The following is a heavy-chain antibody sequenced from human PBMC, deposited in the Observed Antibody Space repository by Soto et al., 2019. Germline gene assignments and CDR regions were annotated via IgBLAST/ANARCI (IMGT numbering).Heavy chain of an antibody. J-gene: IGHJ5*02. CDR2: ISGSGGST. D-gene: IGHD1-26*01. Sequence: EVQLLESGGGLVQPGGSLRLSCAASGFTFSSYAMSWVRQAPGKGLEWVSAISGSGGSTYYADSVKGRFTISRDNSKNTLYLQMNRLRAEDTAVYDCAKDPRGELLRFRFDPWGQGTLVTVSS. V-gene: IGHV3-23*01. CDR1: GFTFSSYA. CDR3: AKDPRGELLRFRFDP.